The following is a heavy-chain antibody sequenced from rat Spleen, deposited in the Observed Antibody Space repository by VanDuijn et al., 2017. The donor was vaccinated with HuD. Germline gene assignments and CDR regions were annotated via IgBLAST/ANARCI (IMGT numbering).Heavy chain of an antibody. Sequence: EVQLVESGGGLVQPGGSLKLSCVASGFTFNNYWMTWIRQAPGKGLEWVASITNASGRTYYPDPVKGRFTISRDTAQNTLYLQMNSLRSEDTATYYCARAMYTTDYYYAKGYYVMDAWGQGASVTVSS. V-gene: IGHV5-31*01. D-gene: IGHD1-6*01. J-gene: IGHJ4*01. CDR1: GFTFNNYW. CDR2: ITNASGRT. CDR3: ARAMYTTDYYYAKGYYVMDA.